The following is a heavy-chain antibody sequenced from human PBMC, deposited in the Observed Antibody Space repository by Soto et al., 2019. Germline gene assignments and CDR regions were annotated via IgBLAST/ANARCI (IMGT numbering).Heavy chain of an antibody. J-gene: IGHJ4*02. D-gene: IGHD2-15*01. CDR1: GGSISNNGHY. CDR3: ARDQGGNGGLDN. CDR2: IHYRGGT. V-gene: IGHV4-31*03. Sequence: SETLSLTCTVSGGSISNNGHYWSWIRQRPGKGLEWIGYIHYRGGTSYNPSLMSRVTISVDTSKNQFSLRLQSVTAADTAVYYCARDQGGNGGLDNWGQETLVAVSS.